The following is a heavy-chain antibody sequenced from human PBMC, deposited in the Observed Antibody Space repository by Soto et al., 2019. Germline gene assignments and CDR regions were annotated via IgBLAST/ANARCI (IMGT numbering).Heavy chain of an antibody. CDR1: GYTFTSYG. D-gene: IGHD2-2*03. Sequence: ASVKVSCKASGYTFTSYGISWVRQAPGQGLEWMGWISAYNGNTNYAQKLQGRVTMTTDTSTSTAYMELRSLRSDDTAAYYCARALDRPNWFDPWGQGTLVTVSS. J-gene: IGHJ5*02. CDR2: ISAYNGNT. CDR3: ARALDRPNWFDP. V-gene: IGHV1-18*01.